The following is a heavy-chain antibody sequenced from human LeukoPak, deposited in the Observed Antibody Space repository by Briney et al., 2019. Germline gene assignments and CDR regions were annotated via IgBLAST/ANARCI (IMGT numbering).Heavy chain of an antibody. Sequence: GGSLRLSCAASGFTFSSYGMHWVRQAPGKGLEWVSYISSSSSTIYYADSVKGRFTIYRDNAKNSLYLQMNSLRAEDTAVYYCARDLGDSSASWGQGTLVTVSS. CDR2: ISSSSSTI. CDR1: GFTFSSYG. CDR3: ARDLGDSSAS. V-gene: IGHV3-48*04. J-gene: IGHJ4*02. D-gene: IGHD3-22*01.